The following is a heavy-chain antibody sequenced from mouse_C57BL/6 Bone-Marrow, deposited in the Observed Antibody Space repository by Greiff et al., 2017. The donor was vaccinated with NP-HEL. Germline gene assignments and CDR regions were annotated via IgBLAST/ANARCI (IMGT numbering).Heavy chain of an antibody. J-gene: IGHJ1*03. Sequence: EVQGVESGGDLVKPGGSLKLSCAASGFTFSSYGMSWVRQTPDKRLEWVATISSGGSYPYYPDSVKGRFTISRDNAKNTLYLQMSSLKSEDTAMYYCARPNYGSYWYFDVWGTGTTVTVSS. CDR3: ARPNYGSYWYFDV. CDR2: ISSGGSYP. V-gene: IGHV5-6*01. CDR1: GFTFSSYG. D-gene: IGHD1-1*01.